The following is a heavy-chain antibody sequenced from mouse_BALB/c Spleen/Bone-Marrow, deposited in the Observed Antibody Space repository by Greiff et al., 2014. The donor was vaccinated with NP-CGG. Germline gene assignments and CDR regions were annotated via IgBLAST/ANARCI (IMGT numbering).Heavy chain of an antibody. Sequence: EVQLVESGGGLVQPGGSLRLSCATSGFTFTDYYMSWARQPPGKALEWLGFIRNKANGYTTEYSASVKGRFTISRDNSQSILYLQMNTLRAEDSATYYCARDRTTATLYWYFDVWGAGTTVTVSS. CDR2: IRNKANGYTT. CDR1: GFTFTDYY. J-gene: IGHJ1*01. D-gene: IGHD1-2*01. V-gene: IGHV7-3*02. CDR3: ARDRTTATLYWYFDV.